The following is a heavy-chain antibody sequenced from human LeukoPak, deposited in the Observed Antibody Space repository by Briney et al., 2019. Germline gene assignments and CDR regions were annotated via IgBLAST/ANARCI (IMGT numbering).Heavy chain of an antibody. CDR1: GYSISSGYY. D-gene: IGHD6-13*01. Sequence: KPSETLSLTCAVSGYSISSGYYWGWIRQPPGKGLEWIGGIYYSGSTYYNPSLKSRVTISVDTSKNQFSLKLSSVTVADTAIYYCARQGYPAPLDYWGQGTLVTVSS. CDR2: IYYSGST. J-gene: IGHJ4*02. V-gene: IGHV4-38-2*01. CDR3: ARQGYPAPLDY.